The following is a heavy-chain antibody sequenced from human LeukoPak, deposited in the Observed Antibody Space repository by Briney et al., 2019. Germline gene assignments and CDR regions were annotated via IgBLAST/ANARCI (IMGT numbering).Heavy chain of an antibody. CDR2: SSGSGGST. CDR3: AKDRFDILTGYPDAFDI. V-gene: IGHV3-23*01. CDR1: GFTFSSDA. J-gene: IGHJ3*02. Sequence: GGSLRLSCAASGFTFSSDAMSWVRQAPGKGLEWVSASSGSGGSTYYADSVKGRFTISRDNSKNTLYLQMNSLRAEDTAVYYCAKDRFDILTGYPDAFDIWGQGTMVTVSS. D-gene: IGHD3-9*01.